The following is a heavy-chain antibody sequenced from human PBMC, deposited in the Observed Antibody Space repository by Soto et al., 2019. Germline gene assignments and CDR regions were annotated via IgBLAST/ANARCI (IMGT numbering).Heavy chain of an antibody. V-gene: IGHV5-10-1*01. CDR2: IDPSDSYT. D-gene: IGHD6-6*01. Sequence: GESLKISCKGSGYSFTDYWITWVRQMPGKGLEWMGRIDPSDSYTNYSPSFQGHVTISADKSTNTAYLQWSSLKASDTAMYYCARKALVSSYYRMDVWGQATTVTVS. CDR1: GYSFTDYW. J-gene: IGHJ6*02. CDR3: ARKALVSSYYRMDV.